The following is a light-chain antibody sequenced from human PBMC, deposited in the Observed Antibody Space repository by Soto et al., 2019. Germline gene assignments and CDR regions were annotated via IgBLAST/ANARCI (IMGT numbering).Light chain of an antibody. CDR1: QSISSW. V-gene: IGKV1-5*03. CDR3: QQYNSYSPWT. Sequence: DIQMTQSPSTLSASVGDRVTITCRASQSISSWLAWYQQKPGKAPKLLIYKASSLDSGVPSRFSVSGSGTEFTLTITSLQPDDFATYYCQQYNSYSPWTFGQGTKAEIK. J-gene: IGKJ1*01. CDR2: KAS.